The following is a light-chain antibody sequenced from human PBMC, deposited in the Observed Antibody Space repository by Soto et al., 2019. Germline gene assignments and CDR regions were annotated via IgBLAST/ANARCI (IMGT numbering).Light chain of an antibody. Sequence: SXSVRSKLASYQXKPXQAPRLXXXGASTRATGIPARISGSGSGTEFTLTISTLQSEDFALNFCQQYNNWHSITFGQGTRLEIK. V-gene: IGKV3-15*01. CDR2: GAS. CDR3: QQYNNWHSIT. CDR1: XSVRSK. J-gene: IGKJ5*01.